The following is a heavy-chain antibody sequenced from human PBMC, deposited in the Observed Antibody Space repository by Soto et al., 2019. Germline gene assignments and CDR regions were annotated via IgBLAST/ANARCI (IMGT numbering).Heavy chain of an antibody. CDR3: ATQHYQITIFGVVNPGMDV. J-gene: IGHJ6*02. V-gene: IGHV4-39*01. CDR2: IYYSGST. Sequence: ETLSLTCTVSGGSISSSSYYWGWIRQPPGKGLEWIGSIYYSGSTYYNPSLKSRVTISVDTSKNQFSLKLSSVTAADTAVYYCATQHYQITIFGVVNPGMDVWGQGTTVTVSS. D-gene: IGHD3-3*01. CDR1: GGSISSSSYY.